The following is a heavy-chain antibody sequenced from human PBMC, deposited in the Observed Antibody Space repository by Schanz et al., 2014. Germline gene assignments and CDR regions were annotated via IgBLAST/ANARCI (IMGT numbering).Heavy chain of an antibody. CDR1: GYSIGGYY. V-gene: IGHV1-2*06. J-gene: IGHJ6*02. Sequence: QEQLVQSGAEVKTPGDSVKVSCKASGYSIGGYYMHWVRQAPGVGPEWMGRINPNPGGIKYAQTFQGRVSMTTAKSISTVYMEVSRLRYDDTAVYYCARVLSEDYGGMDVWGQGTTVTVSS. CDR2: INPNPGGI. CDR3: ARVLSEDYGGMDV.